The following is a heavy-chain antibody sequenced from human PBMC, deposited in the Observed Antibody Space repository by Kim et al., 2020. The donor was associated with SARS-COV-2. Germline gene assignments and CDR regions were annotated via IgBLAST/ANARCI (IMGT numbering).Heavy chain of an antibody. CDR3: ARDRLVLGAITGEYYYY. J-gene: IGHJ6*01. CDR2: IRYDGSDK. Sequence: GGSLRLSCAGSGFTFSSYGMHWVRQAPGKRLEWVAFIRYDGSDKYYADSVKGRFTISRDNAKNTRNLQMNRLRAEDADVDYCARDRLVLGAITGEYYYY. V-gene: IGHV3-30*02. CDR1: GFTFSSYG. D-gene: IGHD2-15*01.